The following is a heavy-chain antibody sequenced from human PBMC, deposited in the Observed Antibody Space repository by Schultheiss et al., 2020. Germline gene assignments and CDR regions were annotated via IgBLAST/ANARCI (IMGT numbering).Heavy chain of an antibody. CDR3: ARRDFWSGDDAFDI. V-gene: IGHV4-34*08. CDR1: GFTVSSNY. D-gene: IGHD3-3*01. CDR2: INHSGST. J-gene: IGHJ3*02. Sequence: GSLRLSCEVSGFTVSSNYMNWIRQPPGKGLEWIGEINHSGSTNYNPSLKSRVTISVDTSKNQFSLKLSSVTAADTAVYYCARRDFWSGDDAFDIWGQGTMVTVSS.